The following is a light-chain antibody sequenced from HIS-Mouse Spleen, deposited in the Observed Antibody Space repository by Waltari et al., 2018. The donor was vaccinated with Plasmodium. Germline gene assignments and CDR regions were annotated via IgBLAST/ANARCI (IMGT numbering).Light chain of an antibody. CDR1: ALPKKY. CDR2: EDS. CDR3: YSTDSSGNHRV. J-gene: IGLJ3*02. V-gene: IGLV3-10*01. Sequence: SYELTQPPSVSVSPGQTARITCSGDALPKKYAYWYQQKSGQDPVLVIYEDSQRPSGIPGRISGSSSGTMATLTISGAQVEDEADYYCYSTDSSGNHRVFGGGTKLTVL.